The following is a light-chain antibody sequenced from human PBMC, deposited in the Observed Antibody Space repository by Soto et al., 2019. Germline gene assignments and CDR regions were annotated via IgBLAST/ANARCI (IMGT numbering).Light chain of an antibody. V-gene: IGKV3D-15*01. CDR3: QQYDSSPWT. Sequence: EIVMTQSPATLSVSPGERATLSCRARQNIHTNLAWYQQKPGQSPRLLIYGASNRASGISDRFSGSGSGTDFTLTIYSLEPEDFAVYYCQQYDSSPWTFGQGTKVDIK. CDR2: GAS. CDR1: QNIHTN. J-gene: IGKJ1*01.